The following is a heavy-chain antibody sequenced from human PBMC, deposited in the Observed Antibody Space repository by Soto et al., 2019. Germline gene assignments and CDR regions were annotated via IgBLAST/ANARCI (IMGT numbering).Heavy chain of an antibody. D-gene: IGHD5-18*01. CDR3: ARDLTPLVDTAMVAHFDY. CDR2: IYTSGST. CDR1: GGSISSYY. J-gene: IGHJ4*02. Sequence: LSLTCTVSGGSISSYYWSWIRQPAGKGLEWIGRIYTSGSTNYNPSLKSRVTMSVDTSKNQFSLKLSSVTAADTAVYYCARDLTPLVDTAMVAHFDYWGQGTLVTVSS. V-gene: IGHV4-4*07.